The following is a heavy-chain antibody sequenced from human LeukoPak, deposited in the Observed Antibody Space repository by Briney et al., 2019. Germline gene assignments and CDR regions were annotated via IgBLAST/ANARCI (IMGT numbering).Heavy chain of an antibody. CDR2: IIPGFGTA. CDR3: AREPEPAITMVRGEVFDI. D-gene: IGHD3-10*01. CDR1: GGTFSSYV. V-gene: IGHV1-69*01. Sequence: ASVRVSCKASGGTFSSYVTSWVRQAPGQGLEWMGGIIPGFGTANYAQKFQGTVTINADVSATTVYMVLNSLRSEDTAVYYCAREPEPAITMVRGEVFDIWGQGTMVIVSS. J-gene: IGHJ3*02.